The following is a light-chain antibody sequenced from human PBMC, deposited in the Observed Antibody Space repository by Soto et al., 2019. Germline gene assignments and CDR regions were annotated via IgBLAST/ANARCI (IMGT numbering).Light chain of an antibody. CDR2: AAS. Sequence: DIQLTQSPSFLSASVGDRVTITCRASQGISSYLAWYQQKPGQAPELLIYAASTLQSGVPSRFSGSGSGTEFTLTISSLQPEDFATYYCQQLNSYPLTFGGGTKVEIK. J-gene: IGKJ4*01. V-gene: IGKV1-9*01. CDR1: QGISSY. CDR3: QQLNSYPLT.